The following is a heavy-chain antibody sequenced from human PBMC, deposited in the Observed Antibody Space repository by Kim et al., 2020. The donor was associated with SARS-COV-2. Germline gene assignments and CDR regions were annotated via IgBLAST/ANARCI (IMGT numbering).Heavy chain of an antibody. V-gene: IGHV3-30*18. J-gene: IGHJ4*02. CDR2: ISYDGSHK. CDR3: AKSFSGSYFAYDY. CDR1: GFTFNTYG. D-gene: IGHD1-26*01. Sequence: GGSLRLSCAASGFTFNTYGTHWVRQAPGKGLEWVAVISYDGSHKYYADSVKGRFTVSRDNSKNTVYLQMNSLRIEDTAVYYCAKSFSGSYFAYDYWGQGTLVTVSS.